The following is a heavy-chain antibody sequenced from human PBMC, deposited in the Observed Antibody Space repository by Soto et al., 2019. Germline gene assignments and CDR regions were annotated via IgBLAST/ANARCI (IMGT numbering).Heavy chain of an antibody. Sequence: EVQLVESGGGLVKPGGSLRLSCAASGFTFSSYSMNWVRQAPGKGLEWVSSISSSSSYIYYADSVKGRFTISRDNPKNSLYLQMNSLRAEDTAVYYCARARGSGSLLYWYFDLWGRGTLVTVSS. CDR1: GFTFSSYS. CDR3: ARARGSGSLLYWYFDL. D-gene: IGHD1-26*01. J-gene: IGHJ2*01. V-gene: IGHV3-21*01. CDR2: ISSSSSYI.